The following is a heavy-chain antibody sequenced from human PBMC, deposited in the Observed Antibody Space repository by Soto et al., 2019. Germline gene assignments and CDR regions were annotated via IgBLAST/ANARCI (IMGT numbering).Heavy chain of an antibody. CDR1: GFTFNDYV. J-gene: IGHJ6*02. Sequence: QVHLVESGGGVVQPGRSLRLSCAASGFTFNDYVIHWVRQAAGKGLEWVASMTYDGATEYYADSVKGRFTVSRDNSKRRLSLQMNSLRAEDTAVYYCARVRLSIALRDAVDVWGQGTTVTVSS. CDR3: ARVRLSIALRDAVDV. D-gene: IGHD3-3*02. V-gene: IGHV3-30*14. CDR2: MTYDGATE.